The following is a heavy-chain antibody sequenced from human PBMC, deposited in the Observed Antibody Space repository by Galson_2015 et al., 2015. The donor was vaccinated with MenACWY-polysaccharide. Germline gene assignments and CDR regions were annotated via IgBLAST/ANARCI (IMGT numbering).Heavy chain of an antibody. D-gene: IGHD6-6*01. CDR2: ISWNSGSI. CDR1: GFTFDAYA. V-gene: IGHV3-9*01. CDR3: ARAMYSGFAGKRRAFDI. Sequence: SLRLCCAASGFTFDAYAMHWVRQAPGTGLEWVSGISWNSGSIGYADSAKGRVTVSRDNAKNSLYLQMNSLRAEDTALYYCARAMYSGFAGKRRAFDIWGQGTMVTVSS. J-gene: IGHJ3*02.